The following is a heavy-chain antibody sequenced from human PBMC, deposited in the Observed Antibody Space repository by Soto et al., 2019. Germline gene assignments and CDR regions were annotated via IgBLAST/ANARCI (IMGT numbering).Heavy chain of an antibody. J-gene: IGHJ5*02. D-gene: IGHD2-8*01. Sequence: SETLSLTCAVYGGSFSGYYWSWIRQPPGKGLEWIGEINHSGSTNYNPSLKSRVTISVDTSKNQFSLKLSSVTAADTAVYYCARGVGMRDCTNGVCYTGGWFDPWGQGTLVTVSS. V-gene: IGHV4-34*01. CDR2: INHSGST. CDR1: GGSFSGYY. CDR3: ARGVGMRDCTNGVCYTGGWFDP.